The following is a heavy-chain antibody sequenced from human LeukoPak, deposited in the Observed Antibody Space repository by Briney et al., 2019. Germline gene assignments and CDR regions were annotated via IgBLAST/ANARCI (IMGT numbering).Heavy chain of an antibody. J-gene: IGHJ4*02. CDR2: IKGDGSEK. CDR1: GFTFSSYW. D-gene: IGHD3-10*01. CDR3: ATSRDVSLWFGELY. V-gene: IGHV3-7*01. Sequence: GGSLRLSCAASGFTFSSYWMSWVRQAPGRGLEWVANIKGDGSEKYYVGSVKGRFTISRDNAKNSLYLQMNSLRAEDTAVYYCATSRDVSLWFGELYWGQGTLVTVSS.